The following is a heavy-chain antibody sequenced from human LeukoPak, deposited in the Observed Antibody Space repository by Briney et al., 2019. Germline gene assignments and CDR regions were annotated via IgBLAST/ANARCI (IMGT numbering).Heavy chain of an antibody. CDR2: SSAYNCNT. J-gene: IGHJ4*02. CDR1: GYTFPRYG. Sequence: GAAVPVSRQDSGYTFPRYGIRGLRPAAGKGLAWMGWSSAYNCNTNYAQKLQGRVTLTTDTYTSTAYMELRSLRADDTAVYYCARGWTTVTTTEHLDSWGQGTLVTVSS. D-gene: IGHD4-17*01. CDR3: ARGWTTVTTTEHLDS. V-gene: IGHV1-18*04.